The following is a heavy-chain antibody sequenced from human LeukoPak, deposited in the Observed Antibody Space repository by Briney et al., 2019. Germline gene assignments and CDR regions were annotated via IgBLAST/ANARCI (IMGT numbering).Heavy chain of an antibody. CDR3: ARGVFQQQLTGEFDY. CDR2: IIPIFGTA. CDR1: GGTFSSYA. J-gene: IGHJ4*02. V-gene: IGHV1-69*05. Sequence: SVKVSCKASGGTFSSYAISWVRQAPGQGLEWMGGIIPIFGTANHAQKFQGRVTITTDESTSTAYMELSSLRSEDTAVYCCARGVFQQQLTGEFDYWGQGTLVTVSS. D-gene: IGHD6-13*01.